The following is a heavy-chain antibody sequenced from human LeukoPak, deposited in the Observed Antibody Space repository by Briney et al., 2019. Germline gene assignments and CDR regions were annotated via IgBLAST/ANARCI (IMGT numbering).Heavy chain of an antibody. Sequence: PSETLSLTCTVSGGSINGYYWGWIRQPPGKGLEYIGYIHDSGRTNYNPSLKSRITISVDTSKNQFSLKLSSVTAADTAMYYCARDPPEDREVAFDVWGQGTMVTVYS. CDR3: ARDPPEDREVAFDV. D-gene: IGHD5-24*01. CDR1: GGSINGYY. J-gene: IGHJ3*01. CDR2: IHDSGRT. V-gene: IGHV4-59*01.